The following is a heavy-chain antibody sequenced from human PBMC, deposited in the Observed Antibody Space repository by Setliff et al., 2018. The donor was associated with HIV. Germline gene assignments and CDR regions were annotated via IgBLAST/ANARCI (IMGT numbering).Heavy chain of an antibody. Sequence: GASVKVSCKASGGTFNTYVISWLRQAPGQGLEWMGGIIPILGVANYAQKFQGRLTITADKSTNTAYMELSSLKSDDTAVYYCARGPEEGDCSGGSCYGNFDPWGQGTLVTVSS. V-gene: IGHV1-69*10. CDR3: ARGPEEGDCSGGSCYGNFDP. CDR2: IIPILGVA. CDR1: GGTFNTYV. J-gene: IGHJ5*02. D-gene: IGHD2-15*01.